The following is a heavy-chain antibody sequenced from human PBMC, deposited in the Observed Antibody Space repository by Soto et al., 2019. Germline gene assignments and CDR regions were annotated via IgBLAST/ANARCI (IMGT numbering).Heavy chain of an antibody. Sequence: PGGSLRLSCAASGFTFSSYSMNWVRQAPGKGLEWVSSISSSSSYIYYADSVKGRFTISRDNAKNSLYLQMNSLRAEDTAVYYCARLTSLVTYYYDSSGSTPWGQGILVTVSS. CDR2: ISSSSSYI. CDR1: GFTFSSYS. D-gene: IGHD3-22*01. J-gene: IGHJ5*02. CDR3: ARLTSLVTYYYDSSGSTP. V-gene: IGHV3-21*01.